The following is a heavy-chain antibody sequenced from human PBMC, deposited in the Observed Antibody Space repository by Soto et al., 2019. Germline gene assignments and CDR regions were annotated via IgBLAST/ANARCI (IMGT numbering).Heavy chain of an antibody. CDR2: IYPGDSYT. D-gene: IGHD2-2*02. CDR3: ARRGYCSGTTCYKWFDP. V-gene: IGHV5-51*01. CDR1: GYSFTSYW. Sequence: PGESLKISCKGSGYSFTSYWIGWVCQMPWKCLEWMGIIYPGDSYTRYSPSFQGQVTISADKSISTAYLQCSSLKASDTAMYYCARRGYCSGTTCYKWFDPWGQGTLVTVSS. J-gene: IGHJ5*02.